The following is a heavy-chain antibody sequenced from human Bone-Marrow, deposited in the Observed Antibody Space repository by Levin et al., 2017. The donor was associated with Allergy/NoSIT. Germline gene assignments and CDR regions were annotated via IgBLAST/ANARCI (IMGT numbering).Heavy chain of an antibody. J-gene: IGHJ6*02. CDR2: IWYDGSRK. CDR1: GFIFDTYG. V-gene: IGHV3-33*01. D-gene: IGHD1-26*01. Sequence: GGSLRLSCTASGFIFDTYGMHWVRQAPGKGLEWVAVIWYDGSRKYHADSVKGRFIISRDNSENTVDLQMNSLRAEDTALYYCVRDSGLYGLDVWGQGTAVTVSS. CDR3: VRDSGLYGLDV.